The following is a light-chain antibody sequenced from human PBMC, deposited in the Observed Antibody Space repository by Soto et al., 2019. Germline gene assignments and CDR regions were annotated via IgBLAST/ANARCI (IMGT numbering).Light chain of an antibody. J-gene: IGLJ1*01. CDR1: SSDVGGYNY. CDR2: DVN. V-gene: IGLV2-14*01. Sequence: QSALTQPASVSGSPGQSITISCTGTSSDVGGYNYVSWYQQHPDKAPKLMIYDVNNRPSGVSNRFSGSKSGNTASLTISGLQAEDEADYYCSSHTSSSTRVFGTGTKLTVL. CDR3: SSHTSSSTRV.